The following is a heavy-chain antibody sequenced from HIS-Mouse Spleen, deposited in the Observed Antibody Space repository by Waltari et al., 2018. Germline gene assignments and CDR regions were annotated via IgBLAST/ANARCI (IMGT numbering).Heavy chain of an antibody. CDR1: GGSFSGYY. D-gene: IGHD7-27*01. V-gene: IGHV4-34*01. CDR2: INHSGST. Sequence: QVQLQQWGAGLLKPSETLSLTCAVYGGSFSGYYWSWIRQPPGKGLEWIGEINHSGSTNYNPSLKSRVTISVDTSKNQFSLKLSSVTAADTAVYYCARVQLGITHYFDYWGQGTLVTVSS. CDR3: ARVQLGITHYFDY. J-gene: IGHJ4*02.